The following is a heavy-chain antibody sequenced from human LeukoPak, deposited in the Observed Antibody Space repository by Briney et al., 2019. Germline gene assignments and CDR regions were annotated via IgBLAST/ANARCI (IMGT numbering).Heavy chain of an antibody. D-gene: IGHD3-9*01. CDR2: IIPIFGTA. CDR1: GGTFISYA. Sequence: SVKVSCKASGGTFISYAISWVRQAPGQGLEWMGGIIPIFGTANYAQKLQGRGTINTDESKSTDYMELSSLRSEDTAVYYCASGDILTGGDYWGQGTLVTVSS. V-gene: IGHV1-69*05. J-gene: IGHJ4*02. CDR3: ASGDILTGGDY.